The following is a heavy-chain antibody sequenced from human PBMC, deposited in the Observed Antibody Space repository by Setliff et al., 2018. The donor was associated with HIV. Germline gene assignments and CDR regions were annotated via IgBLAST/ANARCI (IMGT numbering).Heavy chain of an antibody. CDR1: GYIFLGYD. CDR2: VDVNKGNT. Sequence: ASVKVSCKASGYIFLGYDISWVRQAPGQGLEWMGWVDVNKGNTNYAEKFQGGVTLTTDTSTNTAYMEVRSLTSDDTAVYYCVRDGIIRTTRVFDYWGQGTLVTVPQ. D-gene: IGHD3-16*02. CDR3: VRDGIIRTTRVFDY. V-gene: IGHV1-18*04. J-gene: IGHJ4*02.